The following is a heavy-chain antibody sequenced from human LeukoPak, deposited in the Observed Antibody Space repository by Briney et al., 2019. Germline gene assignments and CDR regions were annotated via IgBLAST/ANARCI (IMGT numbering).Heavy chain of an antibody. CDR1: GSTFSSYS. D-gene: IGHD1-26*01. J-gene: IGHJ4*02. V-gene: IGHV3-21*01. CDR3: ARAGGEWELRCFDY. Sequence: GRSLRLSCAASGSTFSSYSMNWVRQAPGKGLEWVSSISSSSSYIYYADSVKGRFTISRDNAKNSLYLQMNSLRAEDTAVYYCARAGGEWELRCFDYWGQGTLVTVSS. CDR2: ISSSSSYI.